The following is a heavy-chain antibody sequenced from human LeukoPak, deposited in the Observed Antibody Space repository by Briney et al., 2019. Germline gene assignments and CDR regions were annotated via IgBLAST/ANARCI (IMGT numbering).Heavy chain of an antibody. Sequence: SVKVSCKASGGTFSSYAISWVRQAPGQGLEWMGGIIPIFGTANYAQKFQGRVTITADESTSTAYMELSSLRSEDTAVYYCARGVWYYDILTGYRPDPLPDAFDIWGQGTMVSVSS. CDR1: GGTFSSYA. CDR3: ARGVWYYDILTGYRPDPLPDAFDI. V-gene: IGHV1-69*13. J-gene: IGHJ3*02. D-gene: IGHD3-9*01. CDR2: IIPIFGTA.